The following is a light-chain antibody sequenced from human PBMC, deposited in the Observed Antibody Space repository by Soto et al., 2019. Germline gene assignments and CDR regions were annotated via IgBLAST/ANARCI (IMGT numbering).Light chain of an antibody. V-gene: IGLV2-14*03. CDR3: MSPTASITWI. Sequence: QSALTQPASVSGSPGQSITISFTGTSRDVGHYDYVSWYQQHPGKAPKLIIYGITNRPSGVSSRCSGSRSGNTASLTISGLQSDDEADYYCMSPTASITWIFGGGTKLTVL. CDR2: GIT. J-gene: IGLJ2*01. CDR1: SRDVGHYDY.